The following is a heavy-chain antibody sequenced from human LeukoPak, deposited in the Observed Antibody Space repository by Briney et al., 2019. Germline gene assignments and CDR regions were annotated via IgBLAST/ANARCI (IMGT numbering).Heavy chain of an antibody. CDR3: ARVQYYYGSGSYYHLDAFDI. Sequence: PSETLSLTCTVSGGSISSYYWSWIRQPPGKGLEWIGYIYYSGSTNYNPSLKSRVTMSVDTSKNQFSLKLSSVTAADTAVYYCARVQYYYGSGSYYHLDAFDIWGQGTMVTVSS. D-gene: IGHD3-10*01. V-gene: IGHV4-59*01. J-gene: IGHJ3*02. CDR1: GGSISSYY. CDR2: IYYSGST.